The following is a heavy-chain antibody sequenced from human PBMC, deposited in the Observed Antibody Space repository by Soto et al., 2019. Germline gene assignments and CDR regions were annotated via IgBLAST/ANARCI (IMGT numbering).Heavy chain of an antibody. CDR3: AGDPYDSSGPGAFDI. CDR2: IYYSGTT. Sequence: QVQLQESGPGLVKPSQTLSLACTVSGGSISSGGYFWSWIRQHPGKGLEWIGYIYYSGTTYYNPSLKSQVTISVDTSKNQFSLKLSSVTAAYTAVYYCAGDPYDSSGPGAFDIWGQGTMVTVSS. J-gene: IGHJ3*02. D-gene: IGHD3-22*01. CDR1: GGSISSGGYF. V-gene: IGHV4-31*01.